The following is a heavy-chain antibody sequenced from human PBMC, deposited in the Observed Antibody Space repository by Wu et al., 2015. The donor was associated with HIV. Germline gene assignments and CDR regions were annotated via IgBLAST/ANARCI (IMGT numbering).Heavy chain of an antibody. CDR1: YILTSHP. CDR2: MNPYNGYI. CDR3: ARVQFDPDYYTYFDL. V-gene: IGHV1-18*01. D-gene: IGHD4/OR15-4a*01. Sequence: QAQLLQSGPEAKRPGASVNVSCKASYILTSHPIGWVRQAPGQRLEWMGWMNPYNGYIKPAQKFQDRISLSTDNSAHTAYMELSSLTSDDTAVYFCARVQFDPDYYTYFDLWGQGTLVTVSS. J-gene: IGHJ2*01.